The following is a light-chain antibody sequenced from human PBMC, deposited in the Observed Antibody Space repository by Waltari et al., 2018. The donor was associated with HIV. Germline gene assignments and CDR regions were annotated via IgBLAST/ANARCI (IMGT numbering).Light chain of an antibody. CDR1: RSNIGSTT. J-gene: IGLJ1*01. CDR2: SNN. V-gene: IGLV1-44*01. CDR3: AAWDDSLNGYV. Sequence: SVLTQPPSASGTPGQRVTISCSGSRSNIGSTTVTCYQQLPGTAPKLLIYSNNHRPSGVPDRFSGSKSGTSASLAISGLQSEDEADYYCAAWDDSLNGYVFGTGTKVTVL.